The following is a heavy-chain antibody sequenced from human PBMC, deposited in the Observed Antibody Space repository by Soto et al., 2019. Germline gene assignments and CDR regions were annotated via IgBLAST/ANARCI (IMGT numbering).Heavy chain of an antibody. D-gene: IGHD3-22*01. Sequence: ASVKVSCKASGYSFTSFDINWARQATGQGLEWMGYMNPNSGHTGYAQKFQGRVTMTRNTSISTAYMELSSLRSEDTAVYYCARVHRYADSGDFYFWFDPWGQGTLFTVS. CDR1: GYSFTSFD. CDR3: ARVHRYADSGDFYFWFDP. V-gene: IGHV1-8*01. J-gene: IGHJ5*02. CDR2: MNPNSGHT.